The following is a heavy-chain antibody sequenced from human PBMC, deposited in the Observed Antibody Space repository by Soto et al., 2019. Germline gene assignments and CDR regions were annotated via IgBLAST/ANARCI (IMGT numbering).Heavy chain of an antibody. D-gene: IGHD1-26*01. V-gene: IGHV3-21*04. CDR2: IISSSKYI. Sequence: PGGSLRLSCIGSGFTFSSYAMNWVRQAPGKGLEWVSSIISSSKYIYYTDSVKGRFTISRDNAKNSLYLQMNSLRAEDTAFYYCVRGASLNFDYWGQGTLVTVSS. CDR1: GFTFSSYA. CDR3: VRGASLNFDY. J-gene: IGHJ4*02.